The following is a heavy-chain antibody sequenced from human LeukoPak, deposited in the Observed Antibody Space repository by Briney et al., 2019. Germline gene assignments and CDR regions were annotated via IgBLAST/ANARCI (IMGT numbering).Heavy chain of an antibody. D-gene: IGHD2-15*01. CDR2: IYHSGST. V-gene: IGHV4-4*02. Sequence: PSGTLSLTCAVSGGSISSSNWWSWVRQPPGKGLEWIGEIYHSGSTNYNPSLKSRVTISVDTSKNQFSLKLSSVTAADTAVYYCAREAVGYCSGGSCYRTSSLDYWGQGTLVTVSS. J-gene: IGHJ4*02. CDR1: GGSISSSNW. CDR3: AREAVGYCSGGSCYRTSSLDY.